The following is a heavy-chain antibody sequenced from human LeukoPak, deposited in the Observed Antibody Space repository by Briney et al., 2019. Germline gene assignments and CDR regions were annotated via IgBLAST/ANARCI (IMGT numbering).Heavy chain of an antibody. CDR2: INTNTGNP. V-gene: IGHV7-4-1*02. Sequence: ASVKVSCKASGYTFTSYTMNWVRQAPGQGLEWMGWINTNTGNPTYAQGFTGRFVFSLDTSVSTAYLQISSLKAEDTAVYYCARGYPSGSYLGDYFFDYWGQGTLVTVSS. CDR3: ARGYPSGSYLGDYFFDY. CDR1: GYTFTSYT. D-gene: IGHD1-26*01. J-gene: IGHJ4*02.